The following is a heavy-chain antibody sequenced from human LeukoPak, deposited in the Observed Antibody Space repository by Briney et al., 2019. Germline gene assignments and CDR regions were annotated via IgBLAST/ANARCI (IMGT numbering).Heavy chain of an antibody. CDR2: IYYSGST. Sequence: SETLSLTCTVSGGSISSHYWSWIRQPPGKGLEWIGYIYYSGSTNYNPSLKSRVTISVDTSKNQFSLKLSSVTAADTAVYYCARAGYCSSTSCAGGFDYWGQGTLVTVSS. D-gene: IGHD2-2*01. CDR1: GGSISSHY. CDR3: ARAGYCSSTSCAGGFDY. V-gene: IGHV4-59*11. J-gene: IGHJ4*02.